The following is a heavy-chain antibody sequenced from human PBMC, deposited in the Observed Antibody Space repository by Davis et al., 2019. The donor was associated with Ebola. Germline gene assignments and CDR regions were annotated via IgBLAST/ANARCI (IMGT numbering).Heavy chain of an antibody. CDR2: ISSSGSTI. D-gene: IGHD3-10*01. Sequence: GESLKISCAASGFTFSDYYMSWIRQAPGEGLEWVSYISSSGSTIYYADSVKGRFTISRDNAKNSLYLQMNSLRAEDTAVYYCARALRAGEGYFQHWGQGTLVTVSS. CDR1: GFTFSDYY. V-gene: IGHV3-11*01. CDR3: ARALRAGEGYFQH. J-gene: IGHJ1*01.